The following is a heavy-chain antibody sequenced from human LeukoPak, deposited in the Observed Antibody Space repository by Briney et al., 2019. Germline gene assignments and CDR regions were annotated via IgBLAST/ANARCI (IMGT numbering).Heavy chain of an antibody. J-gene: IGHJ4*02. V-gene: IGHV3-21*01. D-gene: IGHD6-19*01. CDR1: GFTFSSYG. CDR3: AAGYSSGWQY. CDR2: ISCSSSSYI. Sequence: GGSLRLSCAASGFTFSSYGMNWVRQAPEKGLEWVSSISCSSSSYIYYADSVKGRFTISRDNAKNSLYLQMNSLRAEDTAVYYCAAGYSSGWQYWGQGTLVTVSS.